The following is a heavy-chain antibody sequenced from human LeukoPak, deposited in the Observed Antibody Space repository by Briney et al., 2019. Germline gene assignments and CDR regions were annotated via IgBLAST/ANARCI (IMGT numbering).Heavy chain of an antibody. D-gene: IGHD3-10*01. V-gene: IGHV1-24*01. CDR3: ATDHSGRFGESLGFDY. Sequence: GASVKVSCKVSGYTLTELSMHWVRQAPGKGLEWIGGFDPEDGETIYAQKFQGRVTMTEDTSTDTAYMELSSLRSEDTAVYYCATDHSGRFGESLGFDYWGQGTLVTVSS. J-gene: IGHJ4*02. CDR1: GYTLTELS. CDR2: FDPEDGET.